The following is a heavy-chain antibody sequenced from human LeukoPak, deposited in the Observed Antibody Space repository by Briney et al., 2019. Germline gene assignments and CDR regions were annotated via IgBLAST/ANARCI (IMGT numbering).Heavy chain of an antibody. Sequence: PGGSLRLSCAASGFTFADHAMHWVRQAPGKGLEWVSIISGDGGSTYYADSVKGRFTISRDNSKGSLYLQMNSLRTEDPALYYCAKDRYCFSTSCYAPFDHWGQGTLVTVSS. D-gene: IGHD2-2*01. CDR2: ISGDGGST. J-gene: IGHJ4*02. CDR3: AKDRYCFSTSCYAPFDH. V-gene: IGHV3-43*02. CDR1: GFTFADHA.